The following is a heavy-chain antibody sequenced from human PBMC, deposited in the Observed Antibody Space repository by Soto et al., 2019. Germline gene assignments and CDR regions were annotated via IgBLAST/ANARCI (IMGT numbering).Heavy chain of an antibody. CDR1: GFDFKSYE. CDR3: VKEKSVMYSGYDAFEI. CDR2: IKSGASTI. D-gene: IGHD5-12*01. J-gene: IGHJ3*02. Sequence: TGGSLRLSCAASGFDFKSYEMDWVRQAPGKGLEWVAYIKSGASTIFYTDSVKGRFTISRDDVKNLLFLEMNNLSAEDTAVYYWVKEKSVMYSGYDAFEIWGHGTLVTVSS. V-gene: IGHV3-48*03.